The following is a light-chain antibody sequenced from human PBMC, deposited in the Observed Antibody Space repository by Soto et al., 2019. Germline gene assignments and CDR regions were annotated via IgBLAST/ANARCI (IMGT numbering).Light chain of an antibody. Sequence: DIQMTQSPSTLSASVGDRVTITCRASQSISSWLAWYQQKPGKAPKLLIYRASNLESGVPSRFTGSGSGTEFTLTISSLQPDDFATYSCQQYKSSILTFGPGTKVDI. CDR1: QSISSW. V-gene: IGKV1-5*03. CDR2: RAS. J-gene: IGKJ3*01. CDR3: QQYKSSILT.